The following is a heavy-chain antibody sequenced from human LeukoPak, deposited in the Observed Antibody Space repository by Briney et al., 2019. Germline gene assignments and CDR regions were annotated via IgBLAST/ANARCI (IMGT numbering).Heavy chain of an antibody. D-gene: IGHD2-8*01. J-gene: IGHJ6*03. V-gene: IGHV3-23*01. CDR3: AKDRMGSYYYYYMDV. CDR2: ISGSGGST. Sequence: GGSLRLSCAASGLTASHNVNNAMSWVRQAPGKGLEWVSAISGSGGSTYYADSVKGRFTISRDNSKNTLYLQMYSLRAEDTAVYYCAKDRMGSYYYYYMDVWGKGTTVTVSS. CDR1: GLTASHNVNNA.